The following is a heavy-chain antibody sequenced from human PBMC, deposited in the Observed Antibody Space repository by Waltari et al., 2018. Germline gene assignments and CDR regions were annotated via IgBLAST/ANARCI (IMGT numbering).Heavy chain of an antibody. CDR1: GFTFDDYT. J-gene: IGHJ4*02. V-gene: IGHV3-43*01. CDR2: ISWDGGST. D-gene: IGHD6-13*01. Sequence: EVQLVESGGVVVQPGGSLRLSCAASGFTFDDYTMHWVRQAPGKGLEWVSLISWDGGSTYYADSVKGRFTIARDNSKNSLYLQMNSLRTEDTALYYCAKGASSSWYVYWGQGTLVTVSS. CDR3: AKGASSSWYVY.